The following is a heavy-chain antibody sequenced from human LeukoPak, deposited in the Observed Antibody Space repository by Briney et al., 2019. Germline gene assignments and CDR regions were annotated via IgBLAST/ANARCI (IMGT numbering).Heavy chain of an antibody. D-gene: IGHD2-2*01. CDR1: GGSISSSSYY. CDR3: ARLPLAKKYQLLDY. CDR2: IYYSGST. Sequence: PSETLSLTCTVSGGSISSSSYYWGWIRQPPGKGLEWIGSIYYSGSTYYNPSLKSRVTISVDTSKNQFSLKLSSVTAADTAVYYCARLPLAKKYQLLDYWGQGTLVTVSS. J-gene: IGHJ4*02. V-gene: IGHV4-39*01.